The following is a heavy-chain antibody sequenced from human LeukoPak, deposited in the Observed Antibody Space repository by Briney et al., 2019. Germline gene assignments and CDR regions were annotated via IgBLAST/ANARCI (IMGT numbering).Heavy chain of an antibody. CDR1: GFTFSAYW. D-gene: IGHD1-1*01. CDR3: VSTTRSSPLDN. CDR2: IKQDGSEK. V-gene: IGHV3-7*01. Sequence: AGGSLRLSCAASGFTFSAYWMSWVRQAPGKGLEWVANIKQDGSEKQYVDSVKGRFDIPRDNAKTTVYLQMNSQRAEDTAVYYCVSTTRSSPLDNWGQGTLVTVSS. J-gene: IGHJ4*02.